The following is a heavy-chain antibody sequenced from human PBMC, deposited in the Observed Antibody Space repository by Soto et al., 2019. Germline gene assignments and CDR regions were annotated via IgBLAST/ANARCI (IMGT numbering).Heavy chain of an antibody. CDR2: INAGNGNT. J-gene: IGHJ5*02. CDR3: ARGIAARPYHNWFDP. V-gene: IGHV1-3*01. Sequence: QVQLVQSGAEVKKPGASVKVSCKASGYTFTSYAMHWVRQAPGQRLEWMGWINAGNGNTKYSQKFQGRVTITRDTSASTAYMELSSLRSEGTAVYYCARGIAARPYHNWFDPWGQGTLVTVSS. CDR1: GYTFTSYA. D-gene: IGHD6-6*01.